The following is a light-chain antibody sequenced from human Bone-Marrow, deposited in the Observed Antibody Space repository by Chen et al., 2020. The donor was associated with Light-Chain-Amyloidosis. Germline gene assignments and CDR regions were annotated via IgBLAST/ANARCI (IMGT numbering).Light chain of an antibody. Sequence: QTVVTQEPSFSVSPGGTVTLTCGLSSGSVSTSYYPSWYQQTPGQAPRTLIYSPDTRSSGVPDRFSGSILGNKACLTITGSQAEDESDYYCVLYLGSGTWVFGGGTKLTVL. CDR2: SPD. CDR1: SGSVSTSYY. V-gene: IGLV8-61*01. CDR3: VLYLGSGTWV. J-gene: IGLJ3*02.